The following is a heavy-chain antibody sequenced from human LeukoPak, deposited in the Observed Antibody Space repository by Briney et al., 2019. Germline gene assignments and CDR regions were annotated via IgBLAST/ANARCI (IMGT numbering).Heavy chain of an antibody. CDR3: ARDTGGALDY. CDR2: INPNRGGT. D-gene: IGHD3-16*01. V-gene: IGHV1-2*06. J-gene: IGHJ4*02. CDR1: GYTFTGYY. Sequence: AASVKVSCKASGYTFTGYYMHWVRPAPGQGLERMGRINPNRGGTNYAQKLQGRVTMTTDTSTSTAYMELSTLRAHGTAVSYIARDTGGALDYWGQGTLVTVSS.